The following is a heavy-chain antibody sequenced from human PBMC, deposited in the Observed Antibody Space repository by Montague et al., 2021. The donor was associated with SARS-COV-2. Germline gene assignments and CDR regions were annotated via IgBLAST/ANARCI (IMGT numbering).Heavy chain of an antibody. CDR1: GGSISNGGYY. Sequence: TLSLTCTVSGGSISNGGYYWSWIRQHPGKGLEWIGYIYYSGSTYYXPSLKSRVTISVDTSKNQFSLKMSSVTAADTAVYYCARSPEPMIILIITSLNWYFDLWGRGTLVTVSS. D-gene: IGHD3-22*01. J-gene: IGHJ2*01. CDR3: ARSPEPMIILIITSLNWYFDL. CDR2: IYYSGST. V-gene: IGHV4-31*03.